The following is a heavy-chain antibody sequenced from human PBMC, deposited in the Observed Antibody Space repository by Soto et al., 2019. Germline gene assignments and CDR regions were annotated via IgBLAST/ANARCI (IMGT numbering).Heavy chain of an antibody. Sequence: QLQLQESGPGLVKPSETLSLTCTVSGGSISSSSYYWGWIRQPPGKGLEWIGSIYYSGSTYYNPSLKSRVTISVDTSKNQFSLKMSSVTAADTAVYYCASPKTDFWSGYPTPYFHHWGQGTLVTVSS. J-gene: IGHJ1*01. D-gene: IGHD3-3*01. CDR3: ASPKTDFWSGYPTPYFHH. CDR2: IYYSGST. CDR1: GGSISSSSYY. V-gene: IGHV4-39*01.